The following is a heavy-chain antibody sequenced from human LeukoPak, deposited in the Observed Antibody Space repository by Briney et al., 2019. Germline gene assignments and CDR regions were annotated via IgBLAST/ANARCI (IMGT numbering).Heavy chain of an antibody. CDR3: AKDDYGYWFDP. V-gene: IGHV3-23*01. J-gene: IGHJ5*02. Sequence: GGSLRLSCAASGFTFSRYAMSWVRQAPGKGLEWVSAISYSVDNTYYADSVKGRFTISRDNSKNTLYLQMNSLRAEDTAVYYCAKDDYGYWFDPWGQGTLVAVSS. CDR2: ISYSVDNT. CDR1: GFTFSRYA. D-gene: IGHD4/OR15-4a*01.